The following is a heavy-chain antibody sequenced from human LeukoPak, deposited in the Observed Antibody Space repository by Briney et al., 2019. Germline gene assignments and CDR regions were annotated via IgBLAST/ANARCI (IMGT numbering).Heavy chain of an antibody. D-gene: IGHD3-10*01. CDR3: ARGGARGSGSYFYSVY. CDR1: GGTFSSYA. CDR2: IIPILGIA. J-gene: IGHJ4*02. V-gene: IGHV1-69*04. Sequence: SVKVSCKASGGTFSSYAISWVRQAPGQGLEWMGRIIPILGIANYAQKFQGRVTITADKSTSTAYMELSNLRSEDAAVYYCARGGARGSGSYFYSVYWGQGTLVTVSS.